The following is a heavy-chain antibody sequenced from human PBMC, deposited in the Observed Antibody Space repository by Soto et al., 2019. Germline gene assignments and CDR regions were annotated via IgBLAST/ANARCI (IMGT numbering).Heavy chain of an antibody. J-gene: IGHJ4*02. V-gene: IGHV4-4*02. Sequence: GTLSLTCDVSGGSITSSNWWSWVRQPPGKGLEWIGEVHHSGSTYNNPSLKSRVTISVDNSKNQLSLNLNSVTAADTAVYYCAGRSVTVTTPAFDYWGQGTQVTVSS. CDR1: GGSITSSNW. CDR3: AGRSVTVTTPAFDY. D-gene: IGHD4-17*01. CDR2: VHHSGST.